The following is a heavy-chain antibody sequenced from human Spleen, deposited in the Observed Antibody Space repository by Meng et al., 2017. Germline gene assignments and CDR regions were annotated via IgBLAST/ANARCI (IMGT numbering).Heavy chain of an antibody. CDR2: ILYDGSDK. V-gene: IGHV3-33*01. D-gene: IGHD6-19*01. Sequence: GESLKISCAASGFIFSSYGMHWVRQAPGKGLEWLAIILYDGSDKYYTDSVKGRFTISRDNSKNTLYLQMNSLRAEDTAVYYCARDPKELRAVAAAYYFDYWGQGTLVTVSS. J-gene: IGHJ4*02. CDR3: ARDPKELRAVAAAYYFDY. CDR1: GFIFSSYG.